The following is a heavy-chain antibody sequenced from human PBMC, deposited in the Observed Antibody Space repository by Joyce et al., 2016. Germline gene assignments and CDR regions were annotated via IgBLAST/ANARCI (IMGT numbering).Heavy chain of an antibody. J-gene: IGHJ4*02. V-gene: IGHV3-53*01. CDR1: GFTVSNNY. Sequence: EVQLVESGGGLIQPGGSLRLSCAASGFTVSNNYMTWVRQAPGKGLGWVSFSYSGGDTYYADSVKGRFTISRDKNTLYLQMNSLRVEDTAVYYCARVPGFHWGQGTLVTVSS. CDR3: ARVPGFH. CDR2: SYSGGDT.